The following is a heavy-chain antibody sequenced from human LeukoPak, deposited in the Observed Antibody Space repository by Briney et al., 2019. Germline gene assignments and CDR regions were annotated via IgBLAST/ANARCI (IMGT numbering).Heavy chain of an antibody. CDR2: IKQDGSEK. CDR3: ARDGGTVRGVMMYDAFDI. CDR1: GFTFSSYW. D-gene: IGHD3-10*01. Sequence: PGGSLRLSCAASGFTFSSYWMSWVRQAPGKGLEWVANIKQDGSEKYYVDSVKGRFTISRDNAKNSLYLQMNSLRAEDTAVYYCARDGGTVRGVMMYDAFDIWGQGTMVTVSS. J-gene: IGHJ3*02. V-gene: IGHV3-7*01.